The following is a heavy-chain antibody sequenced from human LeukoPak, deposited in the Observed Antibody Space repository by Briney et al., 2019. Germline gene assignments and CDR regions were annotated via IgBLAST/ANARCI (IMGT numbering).Heavy chain of an antibody. CDR2: INSDGTGT. J-gene: IGHJ4*02. V-gene: IGHV3-74*03. D-gene: IGHD6-19*01. CDR1: GFTFGSYW. CDR3: ARGRMAVAGSYEY. Sequence: PGGSLRLSCAASGFTFGSYWMHWVRQAPGKGPVWVSRINSDGTGTMYADSVKGRFTISRDNAKNTLYLQMNSLRAEDTAVYYCARGRMAVAGSYEYWGQGTLVTVSS.